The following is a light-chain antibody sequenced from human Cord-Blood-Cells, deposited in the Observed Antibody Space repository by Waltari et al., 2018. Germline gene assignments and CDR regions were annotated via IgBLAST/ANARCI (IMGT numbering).Light chain of an antibody. CDR1: SSDVGGYNY. Sequence: SGSPGQSITISCTGTSSDVGGYNYVSWYQQHPGKAPKLMIYDVSNRPSGVSNRFSGSKSGNTASLTISGLQAEDEADYYCSSYTSSSTLGVFGGGTKLTVL. CDR2: DVS. J-gene: IGLJ3*02. CDR3: SSYTSSSTLGV. V-gene: IGLV2-14*03.